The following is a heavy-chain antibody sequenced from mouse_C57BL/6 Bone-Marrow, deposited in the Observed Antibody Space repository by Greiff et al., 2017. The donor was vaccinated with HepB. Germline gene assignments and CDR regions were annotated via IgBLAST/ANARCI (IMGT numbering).Heavy chain of an antibody. CDR2: FHPYNDDT. CDR1: GYTFTTYP. J-gene: IGHJ4*01. CDR3: AGLTTVVAYYAMDY. Sequence: QVTLKVSGAELVKPGASVKMSCKASGYTFTTYPIEWMKQNHGKSLEWIGNFHPYNDDTKYNEKFKGKATLTVEKSSSTVYLELSRLTSDDSAVYYCAGLTTVVAYYAMDYWGQGTSVTVSS. V-gene: IGHV1-47*01. D-gene: IGHD1-1*01.